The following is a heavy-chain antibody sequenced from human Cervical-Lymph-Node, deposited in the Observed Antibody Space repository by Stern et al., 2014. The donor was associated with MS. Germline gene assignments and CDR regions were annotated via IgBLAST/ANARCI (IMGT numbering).Heavy chain of an antibody. V-gene: IGHV4-31*03. CDR3: VSYAPTTKSFDN. D-gene: IGHD2-2*01. Sequence: QLQLQESGPGLVKPSQTLSLTCTVSGASISNGGYYWSWIRQHPGKGLERIGYIYYSGSTYYNPSLQSRVTISGDTAKSHFSLRLSSVTAADTAVYYCVSYAPTTKSFDNWGQGTLVTVSS. CDR1: GASISNGGYY. J-gene: IGHJ4*02. CDR2: IYYSGST.